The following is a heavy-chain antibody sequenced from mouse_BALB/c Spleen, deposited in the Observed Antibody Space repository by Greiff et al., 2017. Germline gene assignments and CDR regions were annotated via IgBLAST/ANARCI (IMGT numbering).Heavy chain of an antibody. CDR1: GYAFTNYL. CDR2: INPGSGGT. CDR3: ARSGVVAHWYFDV. D-gene: IGHD1-1*01. Sequence: QVQLQQSGAELVRPGTSVKVSCKASGYAFTNYLIEWVKQRPGQGLEWIGVINPGSGGTNYNEKFKGKATLTADKSSSTAYMQLSSLTSDDSAVYFCARSGVVAHWYFDVWGAGTTVTVSS. J-gene: IGHJ1*01. V-gene: IGHV1-54*01.